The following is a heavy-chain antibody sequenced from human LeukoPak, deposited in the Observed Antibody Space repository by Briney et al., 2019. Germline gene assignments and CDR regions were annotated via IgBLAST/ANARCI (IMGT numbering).Heavy chain of an antibody. J-gene: IGHJ4*02. Sequence: ASVKVSCKASGYTFSGYYIHWVRQAPGQGLKWMGWINPNSGGTNYAQEFQGRVTMTRDRSISTAYMELTRLRSDDTALYYCARLDYDSGSFDYWGQGTLVTVSS. CDR3: ARLDYDSGSFDY. D-gene: IGHD3-10*01. V-gene: IGHV1-2*02. CDR1: GYTFSGYY. CDR2: INPNSGGT.